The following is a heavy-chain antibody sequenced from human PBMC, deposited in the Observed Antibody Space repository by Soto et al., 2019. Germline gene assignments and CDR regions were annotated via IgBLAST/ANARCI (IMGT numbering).Heavy chain of an antibody. J-gene: IGHJ5*02. CDR3: AREATGTVDSGRWFAP. V-gene: IGHV6-1*01. CDR2: TYYRSKWYN. D-gene: IGHD1-7*01. CDR1: GDSVSSNSVA. Sequence: SQTLSLTCAISGDSVSSNSVAWNWIRQSPSRGLEWLGRTYYRSKWYNDDAISVKSRITISPDISRNQFSLQLNAVTPEDTAVYYCAREATGTVDSGRWFAPWGQGILVTVSS.